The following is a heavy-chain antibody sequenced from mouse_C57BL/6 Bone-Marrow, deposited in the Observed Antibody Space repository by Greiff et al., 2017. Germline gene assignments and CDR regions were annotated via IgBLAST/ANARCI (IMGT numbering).Heavy chain of an antibody. Sequence: EVQLQQSGAELVRPGASVKLSCTASGFNIKDDYMHWVKQRPEQGLEWIGWIDPENGDTEYASKFQGKATITADTSSNTAYLQLSSLTSEDTAVYYCTANWSDCWGQGTTLTVSS. CDR2: IDPENGDT. D-gene: IGHD4-1*01. CDR1: GFNIKDDY. CDR3: TANWSDC. V-gene: IGHV14-4*01. J-gene: IGHJ2*01.